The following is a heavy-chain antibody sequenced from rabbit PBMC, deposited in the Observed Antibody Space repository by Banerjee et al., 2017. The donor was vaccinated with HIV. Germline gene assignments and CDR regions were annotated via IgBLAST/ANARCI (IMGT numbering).Heavy chain of an antibody. J-gene: IGHJ4*01. CDR3: ARDRYGSGSVDHDL. CDR2: VYAGSSGST. Sequence: QSLEESGGGLVQPEGSLALTCKASGFTISSSYYMRWVRQAPGKGLEWIGCVYAGSSGSTAYASWVNGRFTISKTSSTTVTLQMTSLTAADTATYFCARDRYGSGSVDHDLWGPGTLVTVS. V-gene: IGHV1S40*01. CDR1: GFTISSSYY. D-gene: IGHD5-1*01.